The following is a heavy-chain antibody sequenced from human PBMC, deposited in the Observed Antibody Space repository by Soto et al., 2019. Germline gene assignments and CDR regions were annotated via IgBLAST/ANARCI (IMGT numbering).Heavy chain of an antibody. J-gene: IGHJ4*02. CDR3: AGTTYYDFWSGSRFDY. Sequence: SETLSLTCTVSGGSISSYYWSWIRQPPGKGLEWIGYIYYSGSTNYNPSLKSRVTISVDTSKNQFSLKLSSVTAADTAVYYCAGTTYYDFWSGSRFDYWGQGTPVTVSS. D-gene: IGHD3-3*01. V-gene: IGHV4-59*01. CDR1: GGSISSYY. CDR2: IYYSGST.